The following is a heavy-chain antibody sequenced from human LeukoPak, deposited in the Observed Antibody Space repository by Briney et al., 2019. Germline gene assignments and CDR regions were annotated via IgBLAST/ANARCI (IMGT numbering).Heavy chain of an antibody. CDR3: ASKVVVAATNWFDP. CDR2: INHSGST. J-gene: IGHJ5*02. Sequence: SETLSLTCAVYGGSFSGYYWSWIRQPPGKGLEWIGEINHSGSTNYNPSLKSRVTISRDTSKKRFSLNLSSVTAADTAVYYCASKVVVAATNWFDPWGQGTLVTVSS. CDR1: GGSFSGYY. D-gene: IGHD2-15*01. V-gene: IGHV4-34*01.